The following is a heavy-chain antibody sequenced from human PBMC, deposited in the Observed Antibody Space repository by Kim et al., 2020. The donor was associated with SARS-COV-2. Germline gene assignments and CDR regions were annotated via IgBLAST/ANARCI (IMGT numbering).Heavy chain of an antibody. D-gene: IGHD3-22*01. J-gene: IGHJ6*02. Sequence: FQGRVTMTRDTSTSTVYMELSSLRSEDTAVYYCARPITMIVVPSGGMDVWGQGTTVTVSS. CDR3: ARPITMIVVPSGGMDV. V-gene: IGHV1-46*01.